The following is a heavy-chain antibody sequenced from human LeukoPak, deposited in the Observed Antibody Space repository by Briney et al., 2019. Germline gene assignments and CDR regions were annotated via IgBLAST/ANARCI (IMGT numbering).Heavy chain of an antibody. CDR1: GGSISSVNYY. CDR2: IHTSGST. CDR3: ARDYGSGWLY. Sequence: ASETLSLTCTVSGGSISSVNYYWSWIWQPAGKGLEWIGRIHTSGSTNYNPSLKSRVTISVDTSKNQFSLKLSSVTAADTAVYYCARDYGSGWLYWGQGTLATVSS. V-gene: IGHV4-61*02. D-gene: IGHD6-19*01. J-gene: IGHJ4*02.